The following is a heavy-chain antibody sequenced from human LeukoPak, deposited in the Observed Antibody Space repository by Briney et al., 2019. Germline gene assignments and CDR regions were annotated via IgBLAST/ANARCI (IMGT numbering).Heavy chain of an antibody. J-gene: IGHJ4*02. CDR3: ARDTYSWNYADY. D-gene: IGHD1-7*01. V-gene: IGHV1-2*02. CDR1: GYTFTGYY. CDR2: INPNSGGT. Sequence: ASVKVSCKASGYTFTGYYMHWVRQAPGQGLEWMGWINPNSGGTNYAQKFQGRFTMTRDTSISTAYMELSRLRSDDTAVYYCARDTYSWNYADYWGQGTLVTVSS.